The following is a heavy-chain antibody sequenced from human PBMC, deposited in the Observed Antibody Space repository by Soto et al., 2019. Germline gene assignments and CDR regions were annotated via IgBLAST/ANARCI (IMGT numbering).Heavy chain of an antibody. Sequence: QEQLVQSGAEVKKPGASVKVSCKASGYTFTDFDITWVRQATGQGLEWMGWMNPRSGNTGFTDKFEGRVTLTRDTSTTTAYMELSDLTSGASAVYFCARGGALTAGYYYYCVDVWGSGTAVTVSS. CDR2: MNPRSGNT. V-gene: IGHV1-8*01. J-gene: IGHJ6*03. CDR3: ARGGALTAGYYYYCVDV. CDR1: GYTFTDFD. D-gene: IGHD2-21*02.